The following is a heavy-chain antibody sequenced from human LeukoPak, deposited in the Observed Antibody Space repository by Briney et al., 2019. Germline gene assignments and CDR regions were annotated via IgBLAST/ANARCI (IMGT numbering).Heavy chain of an antibody. CDR3: ARGGSSGSYTPSGPFDY. Sequence: GGSLRLSCAASGFTFSSYWMHWVRQAPGKGLVWVSRINSDGSSTGYADSVKGRFTISRDNAKNTLYLQMNSLRAEDTTVYYCARGGSSGSYTPSGPFDYWGQGTLVTVSS. CDR2: INSDGSST. CDR1: GFTFSSYW. D-gene: IGHD6-6*01. J-gene: IGHJ4*02. V-gene: IGHV3-74*01.